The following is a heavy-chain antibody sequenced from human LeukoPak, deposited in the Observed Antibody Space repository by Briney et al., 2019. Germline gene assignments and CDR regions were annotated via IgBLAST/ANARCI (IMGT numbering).Heavy chain of an antibody. CDR3: ARLSSHYGDYKVDP. Sequence: GASVKVSCKTSGYPFSSYDINWVRQATGQGLEWMGWINPHSGKTGYAQKFQGRVTMTTDTSASTAYMELSSLRSEDTAVYYCARLSSHYGDYKVDPWGQGTLVTVSS. CDR2: INPHSGKT. CDR1: GYPFSSYD. D-gene: IGHD4-17*01. V-gene: IGHV1-8*01. J-gene: IGHJ5*02.